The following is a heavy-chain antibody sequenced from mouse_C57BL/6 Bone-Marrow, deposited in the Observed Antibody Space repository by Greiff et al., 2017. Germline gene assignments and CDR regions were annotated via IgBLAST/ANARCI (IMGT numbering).Heavy chain of an antibody. CDR1: GYTFTSYW. J-gene: IGHJ1*03. CDR2: IYPGSGST. Sequence: QVQLQQPGAELVKPGASVKMSCKASGYTFTSYWITWVKQRPGQGLEWIGDIYPGSGSTNYNEKFKSKATLTVDTSSSTAYMQLSILTSEDSAVYYCARPYYSNYWYFDVWVTGTTVTVSA. CDR3: ARPYYSNYWYFDV. D-gene: IGHD2-5*01. V-gene: IGHV1-55*01.